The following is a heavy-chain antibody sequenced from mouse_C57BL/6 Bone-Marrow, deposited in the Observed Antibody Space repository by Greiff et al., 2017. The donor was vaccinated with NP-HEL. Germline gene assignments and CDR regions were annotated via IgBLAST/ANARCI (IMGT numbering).Heavy chain of an antibody. D-gene: IGHD2-4*01. CDR2: ISRGSSTI. V-gene: IGHV5-17*01. CDR1: GLTFSDYG. J-gene: IGHJ1*03. CDR3: ARRGLRRKGRYFDV. Sequence: DVQLVESGGGLVKPGGSLKLSCAASGLTFSDYGMHWVRQAPEKGLEWVAYISRGSSTIYYADTVKGRFTISRDNAKNTLFLQMTSLRSEDTAMYYCARRGLRRKGRYFDVWGTGTTVTVSS.